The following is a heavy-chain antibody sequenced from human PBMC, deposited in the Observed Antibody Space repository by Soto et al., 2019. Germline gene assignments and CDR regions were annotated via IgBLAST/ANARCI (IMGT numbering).Heavy chain of an antibody. V-gene: IGHV4-39*01. CDR3: ARQEYDSSGYSLGDFDY. CDR2: IYYSGST. CDR1: GGSISSSSYY. J-gene: IGHJ4*02. Sequence: SETLSLTCTVSGGSISSSSYYWGWIRQPPGKGLEWIGSIYYSGSTYYNPSLKSRVTISVDTSKNQFSLKLSSVTAADTAVYYCARQEYDSSGYSLGDFDYWGQGTLVTVSS. D-gene: IGHD3-22*01.